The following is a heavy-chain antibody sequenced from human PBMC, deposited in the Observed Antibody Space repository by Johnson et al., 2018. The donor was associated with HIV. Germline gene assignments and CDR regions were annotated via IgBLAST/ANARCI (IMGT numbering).Heavy chain of an antibody. CDR1: GFTFSSYG. D-gene: IGHD6-6*01. J-gene: IGHJ3*02. CDR2: IRYDGSKK. Sequence: QVQLVESGGGVVQPGGSLRLSCAASGFTFSSYGMHWVRQAPGKGLEWVAFIRYDGSKKYYADSVKGRFTISRDNSKNTLYLQMNSLGAEDTAVYYCAKGGSSSTAFDIWGQGTMVTVST. CDR3: AKGGSSSTAFDI. V-gene: IGHV3-30*02.